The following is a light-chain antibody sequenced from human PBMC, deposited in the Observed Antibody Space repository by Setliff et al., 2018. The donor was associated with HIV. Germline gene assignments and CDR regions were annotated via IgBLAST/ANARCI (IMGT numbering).Light chain of an antibody. V-gene: IGLV2-14*03. J-gene: IGLJ2*01. CDR1: SSDVGGFNY. CDR3: SSYTSSSTLVV. CDR2: DVS. Sequence: QSALTQPASVSGSPGQSITISCTGTSSDVGGFNYVCWYQQHPGKAPKLMIYDVSNRPSGVSNRFSGSKSGNTASLTISGLQAEDEADYYCSSYTSSSTLVVFGGGTKVTV.